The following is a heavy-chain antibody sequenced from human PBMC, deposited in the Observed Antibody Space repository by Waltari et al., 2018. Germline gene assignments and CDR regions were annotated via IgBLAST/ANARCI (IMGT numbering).Heavy chain of an antibody. V-gene: IGHV1-3*01. Sequence: QVQLVQSGAEVKKPGASVNVSCKASGYTFTSYALHCVRQAPGQRLEWMGWINAGNGNTKYSQKFQGRVTITRDTSASTAYMELSSLRSEDTAVYYCARDKREDNNYYYGMDVWGQGTTVTVSS. CDR1: GYTFTSYA. J-gene: IGHJ6*02. CDR2: INAGNGNT. D-gene: IGHD2-15*01. CDR3: ARDKREDNNYYYGMDV.